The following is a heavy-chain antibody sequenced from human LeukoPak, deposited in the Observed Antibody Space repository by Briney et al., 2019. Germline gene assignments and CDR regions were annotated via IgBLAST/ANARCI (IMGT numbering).Heavy chain of an antibody. CDR3: AREKGHYGDPFDY. D-gene: IGHD2-21*02. V-gene: IGHV1-2*02. J-gene: IGHJ4*02. CDR2: INPNSGGT. Sequence: ASVKVSCKASGYTFTGYYMHWVRQAPGQGLKWMGWINPNSGGTNYAQKFQGRVSMTRDTSISTAYMELSRLRSDDTAVYYCAREKGHYGDPFDYWGQGTLVTVSS. CDR1: GYTFTGYY.